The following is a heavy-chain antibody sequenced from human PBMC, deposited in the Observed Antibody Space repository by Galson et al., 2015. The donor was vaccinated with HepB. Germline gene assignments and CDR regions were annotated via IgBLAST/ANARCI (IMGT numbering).Heavy chain of an antibody. V-gene: IGHV4-39*01. CDR2: IAFRGKT. CDR3: ARMYGAGTFWGPLIGP. Sequence: ETLSLTCTVSSGSIISSGDSYWSWIRQPPGQGLAWIGSIAFRGKTYYNSSLKSRVTMSVDTSKNQFSLSLRSVTASDTAVYYCARMYGAGTFWGPLIGPWGQGTLVTVSS. J-gene: IGHJ5*02. CDR1: SGSIISSGDSY. D-gene: IGHD3-10*01.